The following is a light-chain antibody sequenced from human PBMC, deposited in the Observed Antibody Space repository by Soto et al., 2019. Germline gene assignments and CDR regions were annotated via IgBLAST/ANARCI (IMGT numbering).Light chain of an antibody. V-gene: IGKV3-20*01. CDR1: HSVSSSY. Sequence: EIVLTQSPGTLSLSPGERATLSCRTSHSVSSSYLAWYQQKPGQAPRLLIYGASSRATGIPDRFSGSRSGTDFTLNISRRDPEDFAVYNCQQYGCSTLVTFGPGTKVDIK. J-gene: IGKJ3*01. CDR3: QQYGCSTLVT. CDR2: GAS.